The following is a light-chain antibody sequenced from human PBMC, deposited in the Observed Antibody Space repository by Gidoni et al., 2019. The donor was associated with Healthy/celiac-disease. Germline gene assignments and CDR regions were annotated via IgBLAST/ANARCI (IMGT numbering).Light chain of an antibody. V-gene: IGKV3-20*01. J-gene: IGKJ2*01. Sequence: IVLPQSPGTLSLSPGERATLSCRASQSVSSSYLAWYQQKPGQAPRLLSYGASSRATGIPARFSGSGSGTDFTLTISRLEPEDFAVYYCQQYGSSPYTFGQGTKLEIK. CDR1: QSVSSSY. CDR2: GAS. CDR3: QQYGSSPYT.